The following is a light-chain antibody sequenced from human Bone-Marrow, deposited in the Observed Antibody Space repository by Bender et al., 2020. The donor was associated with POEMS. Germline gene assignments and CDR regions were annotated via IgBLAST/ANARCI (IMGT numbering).Light chain of an antibody. CDR1: SSDVGGYNY. CDR2: EGN. V-gene: IGLV2-8*01. J-gene: IGLJ3*02. CDR3: CSYAGRDILV. Sequence: QSALTQPPSASGSPGQSVTISCTGTSSDVGGYNYVSWYQQHPGKAPKLMIYEGNKRPSGISNRFSGSKSGNTASLTISGLQAEDEADYYCCSYAGRDILVFGGGTKLTVL.